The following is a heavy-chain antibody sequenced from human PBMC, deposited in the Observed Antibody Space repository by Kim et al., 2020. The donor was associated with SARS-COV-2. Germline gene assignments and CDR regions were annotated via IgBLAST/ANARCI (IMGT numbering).Heavy chain of an antibody. V-gene: IGHV1-46*01. CDR2: INPSGGST. Sequence: ASVKVSCKASGYTFTSYYMHWVRQAPGQGLEWMGIINPSGGSTSYAQKFQGRVTMTRDTSTSTVYMELSSLRSEDTAVYYCARDLDYDILTGYFPNHYGMDVWGQGTTVTVSS. J-gene: IGHJ6*02. D-gene: IGHD3-9*01. CDR3: ARDLDYDILTGYFPNHYGMDV. CDR1: GYTFTSYY.